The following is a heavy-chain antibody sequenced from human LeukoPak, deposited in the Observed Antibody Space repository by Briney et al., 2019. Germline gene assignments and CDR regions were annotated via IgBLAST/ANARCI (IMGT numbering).Heavy chain of an antibody. CDR3: ASLGAVAGTDY. CDR2: ISYDGSNK. D-gene: IGHD6-19*01. Sequence: GGSLRLSCAASGFTFSSYAMHWVRQAPGKGLEWVAVISYDGSNKYYADSVKGRFTISRDNSKNTLYLQMNSLRAEDTAVYYCASLGAVAGTDYWGQGTLVTVSS. CDR1: GFTFSSYA. V-gene: IGHV3-30-3*01. J-gene: IGHJ4*02.